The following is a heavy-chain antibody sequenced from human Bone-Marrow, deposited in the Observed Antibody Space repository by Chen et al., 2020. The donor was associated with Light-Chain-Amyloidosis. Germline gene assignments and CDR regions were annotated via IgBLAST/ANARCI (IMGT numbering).Heavy chain of an antibody. CDR1: GFSFAKFT. Sequence: EGQLLESGGGLGQPGGSLRVSCAASGFSFAKFTMNWVRQAPGRGPEWVSAISGSGVTTYYSDSVKGRFTISRDNLNNTLFLQMDSLRAEDTAIYYCAKSQGSTWSYYYYAMDVWGQGTTVTVSS. CDR3: AKSQGSTWSYYYYAMDV. D-gene: IGHD6-13*01. J-gene: IGHJ6*02. CDR2: ISGSGVTT. V-gene: IGHV3-23*01.